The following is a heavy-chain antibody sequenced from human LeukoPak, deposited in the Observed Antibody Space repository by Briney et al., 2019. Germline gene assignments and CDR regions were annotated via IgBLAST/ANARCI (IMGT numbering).Heavy chain of an antibody. D-gene: IGHD1-14*01. CDR2: ISSSGSTI. J-gene: IGHJ5*02. Sequence: GGSLRLSCAASGFTFSSYGMNWVRQAPGKGLEWVSYISSSGSTIYYADSVKGQFTISRDNAKNSLYLQMNSLRAEDTAVYYCAREAENWFDPWGQGTLVTVSS. CDR3: AREAENWFDP. CDR1: GFTFSSYG. V-gene: IGHV3-48*03.